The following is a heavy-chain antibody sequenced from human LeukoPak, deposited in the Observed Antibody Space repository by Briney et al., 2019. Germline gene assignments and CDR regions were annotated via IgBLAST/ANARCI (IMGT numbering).Heavy chain of an antibody. Sequence: GRSLRLSCAASGFTLSSYGMHWVRQAPGKGLEWVAVIWYDGSNKYYADSVKGRFTISRDNSKNTLYLQMNSLRAEDTAVYYCARERRATVNWFDPWGQGTLVTVSS. D-gene: IGHD4-11*01. CDR3: ARERRATVNWFDP. V-gene: IGHV3-33*01. CDR1: GFTLSSYG. CDR2: IWYDGSNK. J-gene: IGHJ5*02.